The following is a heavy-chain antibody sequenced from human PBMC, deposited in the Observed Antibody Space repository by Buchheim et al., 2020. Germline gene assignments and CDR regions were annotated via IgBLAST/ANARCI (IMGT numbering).Heavy chain of an antibody. CDR2: ISSSSSYT. D-gene: IGHD6-6*01. Sequence: QVQLVESGGGLVKPGGSLRLSCAASGFTFSDYYMSWIRQAPGKGLEWVSYISSSSSYTNYADSVKGRFTISRDNAKNSLYLQMNSLRAEDTAVYYCAIDNSIAARPEYNWFDPWGQGTL. V-gene: IGHV3-11*05. CDR1: GFTFSDYY. CDR3: AIDNSIAARPEYNWFDP. J-gene: IGHJ5*02.